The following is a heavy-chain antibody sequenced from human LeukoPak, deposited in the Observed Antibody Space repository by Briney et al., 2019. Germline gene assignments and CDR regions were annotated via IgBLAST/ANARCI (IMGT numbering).Heavy chain of an antibody. CDR2: INHSGST. CDR3: TNTGLYYYDSGSAYYFDY. CDR1: GGSFSGYY. D-gene: IGHD3-10*01. V-gene: IGHV4-34*03. Sequence: SETLSLTCAVYGGSFSGYYWSWIRQPPGKGLEWIGEINHSGSTNYNPSLKSRVTISLDTSKNHFSLKLSSVTAADTAVYYCTNTGLYYYDSGSAYYFDYWGQGTLVTVSS. J-gene: IGHJ4*02.